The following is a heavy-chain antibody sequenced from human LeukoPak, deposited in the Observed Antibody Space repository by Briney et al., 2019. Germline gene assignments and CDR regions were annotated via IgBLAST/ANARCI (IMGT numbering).Heavy chain of an antibody. Sequence: PGGSLRLSCAASGFTVSSNYMSWVRQAPGNGLEWVSVIYSGGSTYYADSVKGRFTISRDNSKNTLYLQMNSLRAEDTAVYYCAKDAGYDSSGEVDYWGQGTLVTVSS. J-gene: IGHJ4*02. CDR1: GFTVSSNY. V-gene: IGHV3-53*01. CDR3: AKDAGYDSSGEVDY. CDR2: IYSGGST. D-gene: IGHD3-22*01.